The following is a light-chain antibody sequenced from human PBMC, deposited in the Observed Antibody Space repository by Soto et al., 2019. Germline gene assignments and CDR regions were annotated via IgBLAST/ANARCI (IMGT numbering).Light chain of an antibody. V-gene: IGKV3-11*01. Sequence: EIVLTHSPATLSLYPWEIATLSCRASQSVSSYLAWYQQKPGQAPRLLIYDASNRATGIPARFSGSGPGTDFTLTISSLEPEDFAVYHCQQRSNWPTFGQGTRLEIK. CDR2: DAS. CDR1: QSVSSY. CDR3: QQRSNWPT. J-gene: IGKJ5*01.